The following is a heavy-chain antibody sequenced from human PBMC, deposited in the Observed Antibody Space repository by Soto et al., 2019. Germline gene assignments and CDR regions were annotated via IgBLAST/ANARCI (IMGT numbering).Heavy chain of an antibody. CDR2: ISSSGSTI. CDR1: GFTFSSYE. CDR3: ARDEERYSSGQTVY. V-gene: IGHV3-48*03. Sequence: SLRLSCAASGFTFSSYEMNWVRQAPGKGLEWVSYISSSGSTIYYADSVKGRFTISRDNSKNTLYLQMNSLRAEDTAVYYCARDEERYSSGQTVYWGQGTLVTVSS. D-gene: IGHD6-19*01. J-gene: IGHJ4*02.